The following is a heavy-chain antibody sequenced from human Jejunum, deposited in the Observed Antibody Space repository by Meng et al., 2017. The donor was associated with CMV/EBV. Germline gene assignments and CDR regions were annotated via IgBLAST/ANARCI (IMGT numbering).Heavy chain of an antibody. CDR3: AREMPMTCYFDQ. V-gene: IGHV1-46*01. J-gene: IGHJ4*03. Sequence: QLQLVQSGAEVKKPGVSLKLYCETSGFTFTTYFMHWLRQAPGQGLQWMGLFNPNGDVTTYSPRFQGRITLTGDTSTSTLYMELSSLTSDDTAVYYCAREMPMTCYFDQWGQGTLVTVSS. CDR1: GFTFTTYF. D-gene: IGHD3-22*01. CDR2: FNPNGDVT.